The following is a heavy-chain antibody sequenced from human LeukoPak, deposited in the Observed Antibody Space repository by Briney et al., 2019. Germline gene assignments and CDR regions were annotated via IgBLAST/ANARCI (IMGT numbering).Heavy chain of an antibody. V-gene: IGHV3-7*01. Sequence: GGSLRLSCAASGFTFSTYLMTWVRQAPGKGLECVANIKGDGSQKYYVDSVKGRFTISRDNAKNSLYLQMDSLRAADTAVYTCARDTGCAGGTCFSFYYYWGQGTVVSVSS. CDR1: GFTFSTYL. CDR3: ARDTGCAGGTCFSFYYY. CDR2: IKGDGSQK. J-gene: IGHJ4*02. D-gene: IGHD2-8*02.